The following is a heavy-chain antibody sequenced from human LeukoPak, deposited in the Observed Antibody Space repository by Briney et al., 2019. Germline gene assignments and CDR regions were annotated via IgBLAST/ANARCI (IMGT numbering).Heavy chain of an antibody. CDR1: GYTFTSNY. D-gene: IGHD4-17*01. CDR3: ASGEPSTVTFDY. J-gene: IGHJ4*02. Sequence: ASVKVSCKAFGYTFTSNYMHWVRQAPGQGPEWMGVISPSGGSTTYAQKFQGRVTLTRDMSTSTDYLELSSLRSEDTAVYYCASGEPSTVTFDYWGQGTLVTVSS. V-gene: IGHV1-46*01. CDR2: ISPSGGST.